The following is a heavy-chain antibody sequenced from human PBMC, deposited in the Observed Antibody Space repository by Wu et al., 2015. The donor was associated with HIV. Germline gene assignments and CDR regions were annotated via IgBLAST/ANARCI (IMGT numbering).Heavy chain of an antibody. V-gene: IGHV1-69*05. CDR1: GVTLSSFA. Sequence: QVQLVQSGAEVKKPGSSVKVSCKASGVTLSSFAFTWVRQAPGQGLEWMGGIIPLFDVVQYAQKFRDRVTITTDKSTSTAYMEPSSLRFEDTAIYYCARVYSSTWYDFFDLWGQGTLVTVSS. CDR2: IIPLFDVV. J-gene: IGHJ4*02. D-gene: IGHD6-13*01. CDR3: ARVYSSTWYDFFDL.